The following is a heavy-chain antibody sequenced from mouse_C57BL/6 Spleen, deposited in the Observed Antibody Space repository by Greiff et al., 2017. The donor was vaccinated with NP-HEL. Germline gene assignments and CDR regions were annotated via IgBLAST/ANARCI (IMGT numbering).Heavy chain of an antibody. V-gene: IGHV1-18*01. J-gene: IGHJ3*01. CDR1: GYTFTDYN. Sequence: EVKLVESGPELVKPGASVKIPCKASGYTFTDYNMDWVKQSHGKSLEWIGDINPNNGGTIYNQKFKGKATLTVDKSSSTAYMELRSLTSEDTAVYYCARVDYDPFAYWGQGTLVTVSA. CDR3: ARVDYDPFAY. CDR2: INPNNGGT. D-gene: IGHD2-4*01.